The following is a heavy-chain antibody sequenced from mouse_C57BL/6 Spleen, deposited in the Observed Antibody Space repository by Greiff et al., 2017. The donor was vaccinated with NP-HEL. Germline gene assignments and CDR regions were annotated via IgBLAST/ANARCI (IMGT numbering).Heavy chain of an antibody. CDR2: IDPSDSYT. J-gene: IGHJ2*01. CDR3: ARSRGPDYYDSSSLDY. CDR1: GYTFTSYW. Sequence: QVQLQQPGAELVMPGASVKLSCKASGYTFTSYWMHWVKQRPGQGLEWIGEIDPSDSYTNYNQKFKGKSTLTVDKSSSTAYMQLSNLTSEDSAVYYCARSRGPDYYDSSSLDYWGQGTTLTVSS. V-gene: IGHV1-69*01. D-gene: IGHD1-1*01.